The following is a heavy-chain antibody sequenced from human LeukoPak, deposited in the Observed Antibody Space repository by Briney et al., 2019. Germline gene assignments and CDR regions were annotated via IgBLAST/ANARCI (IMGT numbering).Heavy chain of an antibody. D-gene: IGHD5-12*01. CDR1: GGSVSSGNYY. CDR2: IYYSGST. J-gene: IGHJ4*02. CDR3: ARYYSGSDYYDY. V-gene: IGHV4-61*01. Sequence: SETLSLTCTVSGGSVSSGNYYWSWIRQPPGKGLEWIGYIYYSGSTNFNPSLKSRVTIPVDTSKNQFSLKLSSVTAADTAVYFCARYYSGSDYYDYWGQGALVTVSS.